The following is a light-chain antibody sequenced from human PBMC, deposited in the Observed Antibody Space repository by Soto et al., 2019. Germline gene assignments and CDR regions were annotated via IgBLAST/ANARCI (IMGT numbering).Light chain of an antibody. CDR3: QQRSNWLT. J-gene: IGKJ4*01. CDR1: QSVSSY. Sequence: EVLLTQSPATLSLSPGERATLSCRASQSVSSYLAWYQQKPGQAPRLLIYDASNRATGIPARFSGSGSGTDFTLSISNLEPEDFAVYYCQQRSNWLTFGGGTKVEIK. CDR2: DAS. V-gene: IGKV3-11*01.